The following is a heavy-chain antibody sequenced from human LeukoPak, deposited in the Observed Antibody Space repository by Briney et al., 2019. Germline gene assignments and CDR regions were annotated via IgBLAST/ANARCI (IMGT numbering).Heavy chain of an antibody. CDR1: GGTFSSYA. CDR3: ARAPYSGYDMSSFVY. V-gene: IGHV1-2*04. J-gene: IGHJ4*02. CDR2: INPNSGGT. D-gene: IGHD5-12*01. Sequence: ASVKVSCKASGGTFSSYAISWVRQAPGQGLEWMGWINPNSGGTNYAQKFQGWVTMTRDTSISIAYMELSRLRSDDTAVYYCARAPYSGYDMSSFVYWGQGTLVTVSS.